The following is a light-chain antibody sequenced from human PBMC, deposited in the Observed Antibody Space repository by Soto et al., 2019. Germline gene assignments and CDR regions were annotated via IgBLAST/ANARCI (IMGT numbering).Light chain of an antibody. J-gene: IGKJ2*01. CDR2: KIS. Sequence: DIVLTQSPLSAPVTVGQPASISCTSSQGLLHTDGNTYLSWLQQRPGQPPRLLIYKISNRFSGVQDICSGSGARKHFTLTIARVGPEDVGVYYRVQYTLSPFTFGLGTKLEIK. V-gene: IGKV2-24*01. CDR1: QGLLHTDGNTY. CDR3: VQYTLSPFT.